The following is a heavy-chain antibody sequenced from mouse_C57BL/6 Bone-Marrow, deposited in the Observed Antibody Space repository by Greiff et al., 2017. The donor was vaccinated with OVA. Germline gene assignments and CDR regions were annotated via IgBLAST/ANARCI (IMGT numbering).Heavy chain of an antibody. CDR2: IDPSDSYT. J-gene: IGHJ3*01. CDR3: ARGYCGNDVRFAY. CDR1: GYTFTSYW. Sequence: QVQLQQPGAELVMPGASVKLSCKASGYTFTSYWMNWVKQRPGQGLEWIGEIDPSDSYTNYNQKFKGKSTLTVDKSSSTAYMQLSSLTSEDSAVYYGARGYCGNDVRFAYWGQGTLVTVSA. D-gene: IGHD2-2*01. V-gene: IGHV1-69*01.